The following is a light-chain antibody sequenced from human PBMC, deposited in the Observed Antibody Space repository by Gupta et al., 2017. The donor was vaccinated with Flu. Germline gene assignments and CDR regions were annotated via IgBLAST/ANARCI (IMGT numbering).Light chain of an antibody. CDR2: YKSDSDK. CDR3: MIWHSSGVL. Sequence: QAVVTQPSSLPASPGASASLTCTLRSAIVVGIYNIYWYQQRPGSPPQFPLRYKSDSDKHQGSGLPGRFSGSKDASANAAISLIAGLQSEDEDDYYCMIWHSSGVLFGGGTKLTVL. V-gene: IGLV5-45*03. CDR1: SAIVVGIYN. J-gene: IGLJ2*01.